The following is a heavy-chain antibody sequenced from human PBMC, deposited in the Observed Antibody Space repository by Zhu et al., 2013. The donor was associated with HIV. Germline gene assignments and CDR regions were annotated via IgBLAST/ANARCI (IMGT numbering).Heavy chain of an antibody. CDR3: ARVGVVGNAFDI. Sequence: QVQLQESGPGLVKPSETLSLTCAVSGYSISSGYYWSWIRQPPGKGLEWIGYIYYSGSTNYNPSSRVESTISVDTSKNQFSLKLSSVTAADTAVYYCARVGVVGNAFDIWGQGTMVTVSS. V-gene: IGHV4-61*01. D-gene: IGHD2-21*01. CDR1: GYSISSGYY. J-gene: IGHJ3*02. CDR2: IYYSGST.